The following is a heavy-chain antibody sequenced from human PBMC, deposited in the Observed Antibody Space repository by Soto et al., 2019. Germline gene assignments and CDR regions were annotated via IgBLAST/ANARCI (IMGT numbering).Heavy chain of an antibody. V-gene: IGHV1-8*01. D-gene: IGHD3-9*01. J-gene: IGHJ4*02. CDR1: GYTFTSYD. CDR3: ARGPRRSILRYFDWNRAPYYFDY. CDR2: MNPNSGNT. Sequence: ASVKVSCKASGYTFTSYDINWVRQATGQGLEWMGWMNPNSGNTGYAQKFQGRVTMTRNTSISTAYMELSSLRSEDTAVYYCARGPRRSILRYFDWNRAPYYFDYWGQGXLVTVYS.